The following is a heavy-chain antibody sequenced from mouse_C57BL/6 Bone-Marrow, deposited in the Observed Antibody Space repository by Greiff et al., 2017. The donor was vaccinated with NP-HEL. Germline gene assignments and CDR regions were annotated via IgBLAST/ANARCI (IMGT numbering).Heavy chain of an antibody. Sequence: QVQLQQSGAELARPGASVKMSCKASGYTFTSYTMNWVKQRPGQGLEWIGYINPSSRYTKYNQQIKDKATLTADKSYSAAYMQLRSLTSEDSAVYYCARGPYYYGSRYYAMDYWGQGTSVTVSS. V-gene: IGHV1-4*01. D-gene: IGHD1-1*01. CDR3: ARGPYYYGSRYYAMDY. J-gene: IGHJ4*01. CDR1: GYTFTSYT. CDR2: INPSSRYT.